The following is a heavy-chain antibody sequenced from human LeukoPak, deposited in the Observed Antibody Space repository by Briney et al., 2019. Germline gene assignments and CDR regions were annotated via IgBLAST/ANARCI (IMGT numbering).Heavy chain of an antibody. D-gene: IGHD4-17*01. Sequence: PSETLSLTCAVYGGSFSNYYLSWVRQPPGKGLKWIGEITHHGSTNYNPSLESRVTISVDTSKNQFSLKLSSVAAADTAVYYCAPIFGDYSDFDSWGQGTLVTVSS. V-gene: IGHV4-34*01. CDR3: APIFGDYSDFDS. J-gene: IGHJ4*02. CDR1: GGSFSNYY. CDR2: ITHHGST.